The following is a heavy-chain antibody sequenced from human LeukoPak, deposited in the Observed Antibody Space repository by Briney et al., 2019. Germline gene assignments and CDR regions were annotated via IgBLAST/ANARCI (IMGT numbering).Heavy chain of an antibody. Sequence: SETLSLTCTVSGYSISSGYYWGWIRQPPGKGLEWIGSIYHSGSTYYNPSLKSRVTISVDTSKNQFSLKLSSVTAADTAVYYCARALAAATGYNWFDPWGQGTLVTVSS. CDR2: IYHSGST. D-gene: IGHD6-13*01. CDR3: ARALAAATGYNWFDP. V-gene: IGHV4-38-2*02. CDR1: GYSISSGYY. J-gene: IGHJ5*02.